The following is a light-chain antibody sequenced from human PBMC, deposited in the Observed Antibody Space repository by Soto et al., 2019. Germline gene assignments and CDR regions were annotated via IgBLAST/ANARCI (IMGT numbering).Light chain of an antibody. CDR3: QQYYDWPPAIT. CDR1: QGVSRK. Sequence: EIMMTQSPATLSVSPGDRATLSCRASQGVSRKLAWYQHKPGQAPRLLIYGASTRATGIPARFSGSGSGTEFTLTISSLQSEDFAVYYCQQYYDWPPAITVGQGTRLDIK. J-gene: IGKJ5*01. V-gene: IGKV3-15*01. CDR2: GAS.